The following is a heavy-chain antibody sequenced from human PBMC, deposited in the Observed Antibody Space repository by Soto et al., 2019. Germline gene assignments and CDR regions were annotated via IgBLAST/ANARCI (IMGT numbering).Heavy chain of an antibody. J-gene: IGHJ3*02. CDR1: GFTFSSYW. Sequence: GGSLRLSCAASGFTFSSYWMSWVRQAPGKGLEWVANIKQDGSEKYYVDSVKGRFTISRDNAKNSLYLQMNSLRAEDTAVYYCARDSRGGVVVPAAISPLYAFDIWGQGTMVTVSS. D-gene: IGHD2-2*01. CDR3: ARDSRGGVVVPAAISPLYAFDI. V-gene: IGHV3-7*01. CDR2: IKQDGSEK.